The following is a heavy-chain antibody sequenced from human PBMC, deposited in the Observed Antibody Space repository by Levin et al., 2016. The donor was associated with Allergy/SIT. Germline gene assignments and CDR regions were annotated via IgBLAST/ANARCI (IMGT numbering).Heavy chain of an antibody. V-gene: IGHV3-53*01. CDR3: ARAGRGCSSTSCYPPYYYYYYMDV. Sequence: GESLKISCAASGFTVSSNYMSWVRQAPGKGLEWVSVIYSGGSTYYADSVKGRFTISRDNSKNTLYLQMNSLRAEDTAVYYCARAGRGCSSTSCYPPYYYYYYMDVWGKGTTVTVSS. J-gene: IGHJ6*03. D-gene: IGHD2-2*01. CDR1: GFTVSSNY. CDR2: IYSGGST.